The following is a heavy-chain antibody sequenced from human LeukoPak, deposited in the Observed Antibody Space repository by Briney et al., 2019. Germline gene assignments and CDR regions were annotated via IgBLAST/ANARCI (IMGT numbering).Heavy chain of an antibody. V-gene: IGHV3-48*03. J-gene: IGHJ4*02. Sequence: GGSLRLSCAASGFTFSTYEMNWVCEAPGKGREWGSYITSIGTTIYYADSVKGRFTISRDNAKNALYLQMNSLRAEDTAVYYCARELDIYYFDYWGQGTLVTVSS. D-gene: IGHD6-6*01. CDR1: GFTFSTYE. CDR2: ITSIGTTI. CDR3: ARELDIYYFDY.